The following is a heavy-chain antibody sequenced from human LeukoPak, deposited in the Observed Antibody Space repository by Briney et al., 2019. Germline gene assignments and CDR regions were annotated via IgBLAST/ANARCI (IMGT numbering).Heavy chain of an antibody. CDR1: GFTFSNYW. CDR3: AIDQGYCTSASCRGDAFDV. V-gene: IGHV3-7*01. J-gene: IGHJ3*01. CDR2: LKQDGSEK. Sequence: GGSLRLSCAASGFTFSNYWMSWVRQAPGKGLEGVAKLKQDGSEKYYVDSVKGRFNISRDNAKNALSLQMNSLRAEDTAVYYCAIDQGYCTSASCRGDAFDVRGQGSMISVYS. D-gene: IGHD2-2*01.